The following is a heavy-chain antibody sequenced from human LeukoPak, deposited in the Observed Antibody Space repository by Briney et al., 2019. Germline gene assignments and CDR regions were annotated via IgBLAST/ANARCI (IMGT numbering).Heavy chain of an antibody. V-gene: IGHV4-39*01. D-gene: IGHD6-19*01. Sequence: SETLSLTXTVSGGSISSSSYYWGWIRQPPGKGLEWIGSIYYSGSTYYNPSLKSRVTISVDTSKNQFSLKLSSVTAADTAVYYCARLLRDNYSSGWYLDYWGQGTLVTVSS. CDR2: IYYSGST. CDR1: GGSISSSSYY. J-gene: IGHJ4*02. CDR3: ARLLRDNYSSGWYLDY.